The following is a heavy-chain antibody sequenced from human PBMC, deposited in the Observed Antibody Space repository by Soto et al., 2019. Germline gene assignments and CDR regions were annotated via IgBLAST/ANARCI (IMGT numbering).Heavy chain of an antibody. D-gene: IGHD3-16*01. CDR3: ARRTIYDHE. CDR2: INPNSGGT. J-gene: IGHJ4*02. V-gene: IGHV1-2*02. Sequence: AEEKVYCKSSGYTFTGYYMHWVRQAPGQGLEWMGWINPNSGGTNYAQKFQGRVTMTRDTSISTAYMELSRLRSDDTAVYYCARRTIYDHEWGQATLVTVST. CDR1: GYTFTGYY.